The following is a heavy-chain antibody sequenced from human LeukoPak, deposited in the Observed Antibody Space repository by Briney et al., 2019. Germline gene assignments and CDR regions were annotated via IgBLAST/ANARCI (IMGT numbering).Heavy chain of an antibody. CDR2: INQDDNEK. CDR3: ARGLYGSGRRSLMAH. V-gene: IGHV3-7*01. Sequence: GGSLRLSCAASGFPFHNYWMTWVRQAPGKGLEWVANINQDDNEKYYLDSVKGRFTISRDNAETSLFLQMTSLRVEETAIYYCARGLYGSGRRSLMAHWGPGSLVAVSS. D-gene: IGHD3-10*01. J-gene: IGHJ4*02. CDR1: GFPFHNYW.